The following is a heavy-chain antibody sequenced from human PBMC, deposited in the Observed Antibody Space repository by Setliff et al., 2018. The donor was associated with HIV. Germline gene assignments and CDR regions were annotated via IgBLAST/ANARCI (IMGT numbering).Heavy chain of an antibody. Sequence: GASVKVSCKASGYTFISYGISWMRQAPGQGPEWMGWISVDNGDTNYAQKVQGRVSMTTDTSTSTAYMELRSLRFDDTAVYYCARREGSSGSYYYGSGSYWYDWFDPWGQGTLVTVSS. J-gene: IGHJ5*02. V-gene: IGHV1-18*04. CDR3: ARREGSSGSYYYGSGSYWYDWFDP. CDR2: ISVDNGDT. CDR1: GYTFISYG. D-gene: IGHD3-10*01.